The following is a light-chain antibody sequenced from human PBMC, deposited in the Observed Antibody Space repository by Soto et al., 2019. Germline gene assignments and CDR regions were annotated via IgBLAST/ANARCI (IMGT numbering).Light chain of an antibody. J-gene: IGKJ4*01. CDR1: QSITTW. CDR2: AAS. V-gene: IGKV1-17*01. Sequence: PSTVSAYVGDIVTINCPASQSITTWLAWDQPKPGNAPKRLIYAASSFQNGVPSRFRGSGSGTEFPLTLSSLQPEDFATYYCLQHNSYPLTFGGGTKVDI. CDR3: LQHNSYPLT.